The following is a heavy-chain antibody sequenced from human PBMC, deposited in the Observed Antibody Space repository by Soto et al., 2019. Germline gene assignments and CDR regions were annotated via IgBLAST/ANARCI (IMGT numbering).Heavy chain of an antibody. CDR3: ARIVVVPAAIRGYYYYGMDV. Sequence: SETLSLTCAVYGGSFSGYYWSWIRQPPGKGLEWIGEINHSGSTNYNPSLKSRVTISVDTSKNQFSLKLSSVTAADTAVYYCARIVVVPAAIRGYYYYGMDVWGQGTTVTVSS. J-gene: IGHJ6*02. V-gene: IGHV4-34*01. D-gene: IGHD2-2*02. CDR1: GGSFSGYY. CDR2: INHSGST.